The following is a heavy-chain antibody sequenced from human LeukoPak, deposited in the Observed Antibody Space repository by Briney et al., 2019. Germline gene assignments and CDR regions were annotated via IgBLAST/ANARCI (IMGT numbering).Heavy chain of an antibody. D-gene: IGHD6-13*01. CDR2: IYYRGST. V-gene: IGHV4-39*01. Sequence: SETLSLTCTVSGGSISSSSYYWGWIRQPPGKGLEWIGSIYYRGSTYYNPSLKSRVTISVDTSKNQFSLKPSCVAVGDTAVYYCARHKSGAAVGSGGLDYWGQGTLVTVSS. CDR3: ARHKSGAAVGSGGLDY. CDR1: GGSISSSSYY. J-gene: IGHJ4*02.